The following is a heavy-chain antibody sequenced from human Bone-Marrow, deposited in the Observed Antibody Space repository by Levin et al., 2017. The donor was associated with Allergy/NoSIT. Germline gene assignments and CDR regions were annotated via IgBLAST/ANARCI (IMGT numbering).Heavy chain of an antibody. CDR1: GFTFSSYS. CDR3: ARDSAANGGAARPEGLGY. Sequence: PGGSLRLSCAASGFTFSSYSMNWVRQAPGKGLEWVSSISSSSSYIYYADSVKGRFTISRDNAKNPLYLQMNSLRAEDTAVYYCARDSAANGGAARPEGLGYWGQGTLVTVSS. V-gene: IGHV3-21*01. D-gene: IGHD6-6*01. J-gene: IGHJ4*02. CDR2: ISSSSSYI.